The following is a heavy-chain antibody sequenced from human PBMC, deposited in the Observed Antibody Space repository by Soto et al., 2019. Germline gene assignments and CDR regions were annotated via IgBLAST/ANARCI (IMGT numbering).Heavy chain of an antibody. CDR3: AKGVEARLVDS. CDR1: GFTFSSHA. CDR2: INNNGRYT. Sequence: GGSLRLSCGASGFTFSSHAMGWVRQAPGKGLEWVSIINNNGRYTYYTDSVKGRFTISRDISTNTLYLQMNNLRAEDTALYYCAKGVEARLVDSWGQGTQVTVSS. V-gene: IGHV3-23*01. J-gene: IGHJ4*02. D-gene: IGHD6-6*01.